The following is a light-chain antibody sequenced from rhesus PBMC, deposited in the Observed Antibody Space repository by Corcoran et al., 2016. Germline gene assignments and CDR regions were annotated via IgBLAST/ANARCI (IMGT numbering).Light chain of an antibody. CDR2: AAS. J-gene: IGKJ1*01. Sequence: DIQMSQSPSSLSASVGDKVTITCRASQGISNALAWYQQKPRNAPKLLNYAASSLASGVPSRFSGNGSGTDFTLTISSLQPEDFATYYCQQGYSTPTFGQGTKVEIK. CDR3: QQGYSTPT. V-gene: IGKV1-33*02. CDR1: QGISNA.